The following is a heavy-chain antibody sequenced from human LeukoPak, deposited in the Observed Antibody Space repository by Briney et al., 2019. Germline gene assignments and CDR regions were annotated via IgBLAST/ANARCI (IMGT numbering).Heavy chain of an antibody. CDR2: LSGSAGST. Sequence: GGSLRLSCAASGFTFSSYAMSWVRQAPGKGLEWVSTLSGSAGSTYYADSVKGRFTISRDNSKNTLYLQMNSLRAEDTAVYYCARESLAVAGSDYWGQGTLVTVSS. V-gene: IGHV3-23*01. J-gene: IGHJ4*02. CDR3: ARESLAVAGSDY. CDR1: GFTFSSYA. D-gene: IGHD6-19*01.